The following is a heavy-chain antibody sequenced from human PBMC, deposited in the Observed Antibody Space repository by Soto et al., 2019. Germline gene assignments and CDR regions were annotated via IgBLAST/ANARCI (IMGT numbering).Heavy chain of an antibody. V-gene: IGHV4-38-2*01. J-gene: IGHJ3*02. CDR2: IHHSGNT. Sequence: KASETLSLTCAVSGFSITSGYFWGWIRQPPGKGLEWIGTIHHSGNTYYNPSLKSRVTISVDTSKNQFSLKLSSVTAADTAVYYCARAVYGGNLHDALDIWGQGTMVTVSS. CDR3: ARAVYGGNLHDALDI. CDR1: GFSITSGYF. D-gene: IGHD4-17*01.